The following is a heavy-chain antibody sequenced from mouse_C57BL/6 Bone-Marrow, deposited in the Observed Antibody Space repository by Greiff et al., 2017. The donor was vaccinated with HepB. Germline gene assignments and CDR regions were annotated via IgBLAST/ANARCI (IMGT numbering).Heavy chain of an antibody. CDR2: ISYDGSN. Sequence: EVQLQQSGPGLVKPSQSLSLTCSVTGYSITSGYYWNWIRQFPGNKLEWMGYISYDGSNNYNPSLKNRISITRDTSKNQFFLKLNSVTTEDTATYYCAGDRDYGSSPNWYFDVWGTGTTVTVSS. D-gene: IGHD1-1*01. CDR3: AGDRDYGSSPNWYFDV. J-gene: IGHJ1*03. V-gene: IGHV3-6*01. CDR1: GYSITSGYY.